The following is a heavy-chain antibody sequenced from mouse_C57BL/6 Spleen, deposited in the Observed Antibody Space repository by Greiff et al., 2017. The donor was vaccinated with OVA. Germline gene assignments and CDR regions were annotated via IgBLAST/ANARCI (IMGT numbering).Heavy chain of an antibody. CDR1: GFTFSDYG. J-gene: IGHJ4*01. V-gene: IGHV5-17*01. Sequence: EVQLVESGGGLVKPGGSLKLSCAASGFTFSDYGMHWVRQAPEKGLEWVAYISSGSSTIYYADTVKGRFTISRDNAKNTLFPQMTSLRSEDTAMYYCARTDYYAMDYWGQGTSVTVSS. CDR3: ARTDYYAMDY. CDR2: ISSGSSTI.